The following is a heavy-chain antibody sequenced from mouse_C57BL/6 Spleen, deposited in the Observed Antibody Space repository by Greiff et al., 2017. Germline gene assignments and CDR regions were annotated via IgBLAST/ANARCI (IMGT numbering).Heavy chain of an antibody. D-gene: IGHD3-2*02. V-gene: IGHV1-18*01. CDR3: AKTAQATVYAMDY. CDR1: GYTFTDYN. CDR2: INPNNGGT. J-gene: IGHJ4*01. Sequence: VQLQQSGPELVKPGASVKIPCKASGYTFTDYNMDWVKQCHGKSLEWIGDINPNNGGTIYNQKFKGKATLTVDKSSSTAYMELRSLTSEDTAVYYCAKTAQATVYAMDYWGQGTSGTVSS.